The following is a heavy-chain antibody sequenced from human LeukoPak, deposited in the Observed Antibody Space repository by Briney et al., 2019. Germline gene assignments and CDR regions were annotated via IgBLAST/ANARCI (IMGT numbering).Heavy chain of an antibody. CDR2: IYYSGDT. CDR3: ARHQWHYYYYMGV. Sequence: PSETLSLTCAVYGGSFNGYYWGWIRQPPGKGLEWIGSIYYSGDTYYNPSLKSRRVTISVDTSKNQFSLRLSSVTAADTAVYYCARHQWHYYYYMGVWGKGSTVTVSS. V-gene: IGHV4-39*01. CDR1: GGSFNGYY. J-gene: IGHJ6*03. D-gene: IGHD6-19*01.